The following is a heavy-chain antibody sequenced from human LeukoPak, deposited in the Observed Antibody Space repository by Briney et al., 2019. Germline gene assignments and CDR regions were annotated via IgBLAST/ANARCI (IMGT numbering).Heavy chain of an antibody. J-gene: IGHJ4*02. D-gene: IGHD2/OR15-2a*01. CDR2: ISGSGGGT. Sequence: GGSLILSCAASGFTFSSYAMTWVRQAPGKGLEWVSAISGSGGGTYYADSVKGRFTISRDNSKNTLYLQMNSLRAEDTAVYYCAKERSFGTWLGDYWGQGTLVTVSS. CDR1: GFTFSSYA. V-gene: IGHV3-23*01. CDR3: AKERSFGTWLGDY.